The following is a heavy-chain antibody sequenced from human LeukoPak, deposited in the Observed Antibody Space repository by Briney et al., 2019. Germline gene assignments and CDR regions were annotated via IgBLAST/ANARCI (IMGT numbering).Heavy chain of an antibody. Sequence: SETLSLTCAVYGGSFSGYYWSWIRQPPGKGLGWIGEINHSGSTNYNPSLKSRVTISVDTSKNQFSLKLSSVTAADTAVYYCVGGGSLYYFDYWGQGTLVTVSS. CDR2: INHSGST. V-gene: IGHV4-34*01. CDR3: VGGGSLYYFDY. CDR1: GGSFSGYY. J-gene: IGHJ4*02.